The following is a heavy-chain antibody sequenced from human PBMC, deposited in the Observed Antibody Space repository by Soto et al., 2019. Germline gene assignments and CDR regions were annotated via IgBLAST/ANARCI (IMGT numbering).Heavy chain of an antibody. V-gene: IGHV3-33*01. CDR2: IWYDGSNK. D-gene: IGHD6-19*01. CDR3: ARAFIAVGGWAYYYYMDV. J-gene: IGHJ6*03. CDR1: GFTFSSYG. Sequence: GGSLRLSCAASGFTFSSYGMHWVRQAPGKGLEWVAVIWYDGSNKYYADSVKGRFTISRDNSKNTLYLQMNSLRAEDTAVYYCARAFIAVGGWAYYYYMDVWGKGTTVTVSS.